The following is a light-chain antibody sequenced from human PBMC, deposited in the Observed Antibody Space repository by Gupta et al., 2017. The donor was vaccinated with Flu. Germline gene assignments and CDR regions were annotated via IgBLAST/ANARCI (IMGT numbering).Light chain of an antibody. CDR3: QQYYSTPPM. V-gene: IGKV4-1*01. Sequence: DIVMTQSPDSLAVSLGERTTINCKSSQIVLYSSNNKNYLAWYQQKPGQPPKLLIYWASTRESGVPDRFSGSGSGTDFTLTISSLQAEDVAVYYCQQYYSTPPMFGQGTKVEIK. J-gene: IGKJ1*01. CDR2: WAS. CDR1: QIVLYSSNNKNY.